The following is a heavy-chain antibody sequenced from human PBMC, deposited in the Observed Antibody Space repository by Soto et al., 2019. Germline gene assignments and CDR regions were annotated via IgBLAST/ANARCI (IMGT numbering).Heavy chain of an antibody. Sequence: TLVNPTQTLTLTCTFSGFSLSTSGVGVGWIRQTPGKALEWLALIYCDDDKRYSPSLKSRLTITKDTSKNQVFLTMTNMDPVDTATYFCSHSLIGYYYDSSGSNWFDPWGQGTLVT. D-gene: IGHD3-22*01. CDR1: GFSLSTSGVG. CDR2: IYCDDDK. J-gene: IGHJ5*02. V-gene: IGHV2-5*02. CDR3: SHSLIGYYYDSSGSNWFDP.